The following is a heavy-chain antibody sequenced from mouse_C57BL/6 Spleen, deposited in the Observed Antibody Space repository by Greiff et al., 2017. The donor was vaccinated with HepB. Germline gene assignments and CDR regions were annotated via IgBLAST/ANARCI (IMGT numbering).Heavy chain of an antibody. D-gene: IGHD2-2*01. J-gene: IGHJ2*01. V-gene: IGHV1-55*01. CDR3: ARGGYDPDY. Sequence: QVHVKQPGAELVKPGASVKMSCKASGYTFTSYWITWVKQRPGQGLEWIGDIYPGSGSTNYNEKFKSKATLTVDTSSSTAYMQLSSLTSEDSAVYYCARGGYDPDYWGQGTTLTVSS. CDR2: IYPGSGST. CDR1: GYTFTSYW.